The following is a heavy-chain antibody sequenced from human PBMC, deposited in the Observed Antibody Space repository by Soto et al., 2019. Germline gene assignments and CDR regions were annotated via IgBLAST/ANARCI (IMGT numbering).Heavy chain of an antibody. J-gene: IGHJ4*02. CDR3: AHSQRGPRDF. CDR2: IYYAGST. Sequence: AETLSLTCTVSGGSMISYYWSWFRQPPGRGLEWIGFIYYAGSTKYNPSLNSRVTISVDTSRDQVVLAMTNMDPMDTATYFCAHSQRGPRDFWGPGILVTVSS. V-gene: IGHV4-59*01. D-gene: IGHD5-12*01. CDR1: GGSMISYY.